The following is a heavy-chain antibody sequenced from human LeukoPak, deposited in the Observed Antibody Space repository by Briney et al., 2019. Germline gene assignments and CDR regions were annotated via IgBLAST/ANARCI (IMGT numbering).Heavy chain of an antibody. Sequence: GGSLRLSCSAFGLTFSSYSMTGVRHAPGKGLELVSSISSRSSYIYYPDSVKGRFTISRDNAKNSLYREMNSLKAEDRAVYYCARINDDWGQGTLVTVSS. J-gene: IGHJ4*02. CDR3: ARINDD. CDR1: GLTFSSYS. V-gene: IGHV3-21*01. D-gene: IGHD3-16*01. CDR2: ISSRSSYI.